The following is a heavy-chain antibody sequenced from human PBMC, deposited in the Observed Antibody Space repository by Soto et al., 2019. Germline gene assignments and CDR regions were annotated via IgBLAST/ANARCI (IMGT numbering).Heavy chain of an antibody. CDR3: ARGTYYYDSSGYYYDY. CDR2: IYYNGST. V-gene: IGHV4-61*01. J-gene: IGHJ4*02. CDR1: GGSVSSGSYS. D-gene: IGHD3-22*01. Sequence: PSETLSLTCTVSGGSVSSGSYSWSWIRQPPEKGLEWIGYIYYNGSTNYNTSLKSRVTISVDTSKNQFSLKLSSVTAADTAVYYCARGTYYYDSSGYYYDYWGQGTLVTVSS.